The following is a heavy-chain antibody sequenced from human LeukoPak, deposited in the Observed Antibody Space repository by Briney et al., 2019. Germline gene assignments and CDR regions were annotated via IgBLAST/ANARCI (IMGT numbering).Heavy chain of an antibody. Sequence: GGSLRLSCAASGFTFSSYSMNWVRQAPGKGLEWVSSITSSSSHIFYADAVKGRFTISRDDAKNSQYLQMNSLRAEDTAVYYCARYYYGSDYAFDYWGQGTLVTVSS. J-gene: IGHJ4*02. CDR2: ITSSSSHI. CDR3: ARYYYGSDYAFDY. D-gene: IGHD3-10*01. CDR1: GFTFSSYS. V-gene: IGHV3-21*01.